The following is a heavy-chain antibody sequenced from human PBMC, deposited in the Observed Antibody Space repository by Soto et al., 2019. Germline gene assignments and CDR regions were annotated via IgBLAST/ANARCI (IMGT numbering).Heavy chain of an antibody. Sequence: QVQLVQSGAEVEKPGASVKVSCKASGYSFTRYYINWVRRAPGQGLEWMGWISAYNGNTHYEEKLQGRVTLTTDTSTSTAYMELRSLRSDDTAVYFCARGGQWDFLSDYWGQGTLVTVSS. D-gene: IGHD1-26*01. V-gene: IGHV1-18*01. CDR1: GYSFTRYY. CDR2: ISAYNGNT. J-gene: IGHJ4*02. CDR3: ARGGQWDFLSDY.